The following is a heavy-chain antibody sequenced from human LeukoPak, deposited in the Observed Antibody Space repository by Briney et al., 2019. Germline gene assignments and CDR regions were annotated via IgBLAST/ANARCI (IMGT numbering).Heavy chain of an antibody. CDR1: GGTFSSYT. D-gene: IGHD5-18*01. V-gene: IGHV1-69*02. CDR2: IIPILGIA. J-gene: IGHJ4*02. CDR3: ASGYAESPFGY. Sequence: SVKVSCKASGGTFSSYTISWVRQAPGQGLEWMGRIIPILGIANYAQKYQGRVTITADKYTSTAYMELSSLRSEDTAVYYCASGYAESPFGYWGQGNLVTVSS.